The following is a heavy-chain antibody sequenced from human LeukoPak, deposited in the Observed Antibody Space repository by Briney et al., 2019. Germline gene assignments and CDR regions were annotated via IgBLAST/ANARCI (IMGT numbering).Heavy chain of an antibody. V-gene: IGHV3-30-3*01. D-gene: IGHD6-13*01. CDR1: GFTFSSYA. J-gene: IGHJ4*02. CDR2: ISYDGSNK. CDR3: AREGAAAGKVVAGADY. Sequence: GGSLRLSCAASGFTFSSYAMSWVRQAPGRGLEWAAVISYDGSNKYYADSVKGRFTISRDNSKNTLYLQMNSLRAEDTAVYYCAREGAAAGKVVAGADYWGQGTLVTVSS.